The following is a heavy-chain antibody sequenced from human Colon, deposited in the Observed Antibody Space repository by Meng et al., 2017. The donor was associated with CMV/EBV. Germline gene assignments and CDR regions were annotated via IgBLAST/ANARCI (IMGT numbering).Heavy chain of an antibody. J-gene: IGHJ4*02. D-gene: IGHD1-26*01. CDR2: SNPGGRGT. CDR1: EYTFDTYY. V-gene: IGHV1-46*02. CDR3: VREFVGGLFDY. Sequence: SCKASEYTFDTYYMHWVRQAPGQGLEWLGVSNPGGRGTSYPQKFQGRVTMTRDMSANTVYMELNSLTSEDTAIYYCVREFVGGLFDYWGQGTLVTVSS.